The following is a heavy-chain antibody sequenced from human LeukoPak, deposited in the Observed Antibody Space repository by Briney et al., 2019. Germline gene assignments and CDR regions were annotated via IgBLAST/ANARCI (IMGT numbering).Heavy chain of an antibody. D-gene: IGHD2-2*01. Sequence: GGSLRLSCAASGFTFSSYSMNWVRQAPGKGLEWVSSISSSSSYIYYADSVKGRLTISRDNAKNSLYLQMNSLRAEDTAVYYCARSPRNIVVVPAAPDYWGQGTLVTVSS. J-gene: IGHJ4*02. CDR1: GFTFSSYS. CDR3: ARSPRNIVVVPAAPDY. CDR2: ISSSSSYI. V-gene: IGHV3-21*01.